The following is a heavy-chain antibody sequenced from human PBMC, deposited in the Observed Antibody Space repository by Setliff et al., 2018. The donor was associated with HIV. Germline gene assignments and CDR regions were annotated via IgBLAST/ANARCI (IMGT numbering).Heavy chain of an antibody. CDR1: GYSIRGGFY. CDR3: ARRGGGNYQTLYYFDY. D-gene: IGHD3-10*01. Sequence: SETLSLTCTVSGYSIRGGFYWGWIRQPPGKGMEWIGSLSHYGSTYYTPSLKNRVLMSLDTSKIQFSLRLSSVTAADTAIYFCARRGGGNYQTLYYFDYWGQGRLVTVSS. V-gene: IGHV4-38-2*02. CDR2: LSHYGST. J-gene: IGHJ4*02.